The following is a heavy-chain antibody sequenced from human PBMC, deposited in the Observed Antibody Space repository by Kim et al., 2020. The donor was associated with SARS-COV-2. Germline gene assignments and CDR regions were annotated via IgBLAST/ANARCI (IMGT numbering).Heavy chain of an antibody. CDR2: INHSGST. J-gene: IGHJ6*02. V-gene: IGHV4-34*01. D-gene: IGHD2-21*02. CDR3: ARGPFLWVVTAYGMDV. Sequence: SETLSLTCAVYGGSFSGYYWSWIRQPPGKGLEWIGEINHSGSTNYNPSLKSRVTISVDTSKNQFSLKLSSVTAADTAVYYCARGPFLWVVTAYGMDVWGQGTTVTVSS. CDR1: GGSFSGYY.